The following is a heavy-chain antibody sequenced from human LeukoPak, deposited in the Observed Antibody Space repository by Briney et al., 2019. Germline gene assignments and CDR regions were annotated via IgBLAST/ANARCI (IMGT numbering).Heavy chain of an antibody. D-gene: IGHD6-13*01. CDR2: IKSDGTSI. J-gene: IGHJ3*02. Sequence: PGGSLRLSCAASGFTFSSYSMNWVRQAPGKGLVWVSRIKSDGTSIGYADSVKGRFTTSRDNAKNTLYLQMHSLRVEDTAIYYCAGWYPDGFDIWGQGTMVTVSA. V-gene: IGHV3-74*01. CDR1: GFTFSSYS. CDR3: AGWYPDGFDI.